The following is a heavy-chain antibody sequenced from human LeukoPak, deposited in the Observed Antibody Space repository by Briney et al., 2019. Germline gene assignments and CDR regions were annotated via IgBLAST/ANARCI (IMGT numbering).Heavy chain of an antibody. Sequence: SVKVSCKASGGTFSSYAISWVRQAPGQGLEWMGRIIPIFGTANYAQKFQGRVTITTDESTSIAYMELSSLRSEDTAVYYCARACPRCLGLGDYWGQGTLVTVSS. CDR3: ARACPRCLGLGDY. V-gene: IGHV1-69*05. D-gene: IGHD1-26*01. CDR1: GGTFSSYA. CDR2: IIPIFGTA. J-gene: IGHJ4*02.